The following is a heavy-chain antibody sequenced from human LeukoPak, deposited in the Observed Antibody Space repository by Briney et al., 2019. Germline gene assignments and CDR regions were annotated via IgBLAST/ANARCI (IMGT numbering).Heavy chain of an antibody. CDR3: ARDRADDDSSGYLYRDFAY. CDR2: ISGSGGTI. Sequence: PGGSLRLSCAATGFTFSDYYRNWIRQAPGKGLECVSYISGSGGTIYYADSVKGRFTISRDNAKNLLYLQMNNLRAEDTAVYYCARDRADDDSSGYLYRDFAYWGQGSLVTVSP. J-gene: IGHJ4*02. D-gene: IGHD3-22*01. CDR1: GFTFSDYY. V-gene: IGHV3-11*04.